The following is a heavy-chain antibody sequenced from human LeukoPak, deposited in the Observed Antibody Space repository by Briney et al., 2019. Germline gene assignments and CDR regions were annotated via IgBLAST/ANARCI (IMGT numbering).Heavy chain of an antibody. D-gene: IGHD2-21*02. V-gene: IGHV3-9*01. CDR1: GFTFDDYA. CDR2: ISWNSGSI. CDR3: AKDIVVVTATPGYYGMDV. Sequence: GGSLRLSCAASGFTFDDYAMRWVRQAPGKGLEWVSGISWNSGSIGYADSVKGRFTISRDNAKNSLYLQMNSLRAEDTALYYCAKDIVVVTATPGYYGMDVWGQGTTVTVSS. J-gene: IGHJ6*02.